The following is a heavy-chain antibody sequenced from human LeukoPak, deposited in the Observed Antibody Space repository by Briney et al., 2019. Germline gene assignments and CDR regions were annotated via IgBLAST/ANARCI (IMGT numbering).Heavy chain of an antibody. D-gene: IGHD3-22*01. J-gene: IGHJ4*02. CDR2: INPSGGST. V-gene: IGHV1-46*01. CDR3: ARGFSGYLPKKNFDY. CDR1: GYTFISYY. Sequence: ASVKVSCKASGYTFISYYMHWVRQAPGQGLEWMGIINPSGGSTSYAQKFQGRVTMTRDTSTSTVYMELSSLRSEDTAVYYCARGFSGYLPKKNFDYWGQGTLVTVSS.